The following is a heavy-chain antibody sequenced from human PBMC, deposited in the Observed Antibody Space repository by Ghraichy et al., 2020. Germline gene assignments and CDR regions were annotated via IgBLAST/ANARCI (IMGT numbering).Heavy chain of an antibody. Sequence: SETLSLTCTVSGDSMNNYYWTWIRQPPGKGLEWIGSFYYNGRTKYNPSLESRVTMSVDTSKNQFSLELTSVTAADTAVFYCARDGEWRATSSGFDPWGQGALVTVS. CDR2: FYYNGRT. D-gene: IGHD3-10*01. V-gene: IGHV4-59*12. CDR1: GDSMNNYY. CDR3: ARDGEWRATSSGFDP. J-gene: IGHJ5*02.